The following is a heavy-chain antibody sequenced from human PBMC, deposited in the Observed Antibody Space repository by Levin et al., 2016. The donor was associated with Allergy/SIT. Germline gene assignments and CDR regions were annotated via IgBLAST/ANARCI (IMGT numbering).Heavy chain of an antibody. CDR2: ISAYNGNT. Sequence: ASVKVSCKASGYTFTSYGISWVRQAPGQGLEWMGWISAYNGNTNYAQKLQGRVTMTTDTSTSTAYMELRSLRSDDTAVYYCARDEVWVVPAAMGPYYGMDVWGQGTTVTVSS. J-gene: IGHJ6*02. CDR1: GYTFTSYG. V-gene: IGHV1-18*01. D-gene: IGHD2-2*01. CDR3: ARDEVWVVPAAMGPYYGMDV.